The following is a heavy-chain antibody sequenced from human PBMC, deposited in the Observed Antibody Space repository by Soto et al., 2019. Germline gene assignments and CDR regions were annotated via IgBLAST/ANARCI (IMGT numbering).Heavy chain of an antibody. J-gene: IGHJ4*02. V-gene: IGHV5-51*01. CDR1: GYSFTSYW. D-gene: IGHD5-18*01. Sequence: GESLKISCKGSGYSFTSYWIGWVRQMPGKGLEWMGIIYPGDSDTRYSPSFQGQVTISADKSISTAYLQWSSLKASDTAMYYCARHEGSGGYSYVSHFDYWGQGTLVTVSS. CDR3: ARHEGSGGYSYVSHFDY. CDR2: IYPGDSDT.